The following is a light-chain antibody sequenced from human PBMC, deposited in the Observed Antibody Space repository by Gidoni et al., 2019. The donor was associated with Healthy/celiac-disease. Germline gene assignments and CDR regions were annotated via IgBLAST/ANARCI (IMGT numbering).Light chain of an antibody. V-gene: IGKV1-33*01. J-gene: IGKJ2*01. CDR1: QDISNY. Sequence: DIQMTQSPSSLSASVGDRVTITCQASQDISNYLTWYQQKPGKAPKLLIYDASNLETGVPSRFSESGSGTDFTFTISSLQPEDIATYYCQQYDNLSYTFGQGTKLEIK. CDR3: QQYDNLSYT. CDR2: DAS.